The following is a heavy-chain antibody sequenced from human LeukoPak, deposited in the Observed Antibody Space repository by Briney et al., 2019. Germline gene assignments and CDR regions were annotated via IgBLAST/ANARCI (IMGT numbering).Heavy chain of an antibody. D-gene: IGHD2/OR15-2a*01. V-gene: IGHV1-8*03. CDR2: LNPSIANT. CDR3: ARVFKLSAFDI. J-gene: IGHJ3*02. Sequence: ASVKVSCKASGYTFTSYDIHWVRQAPGQALEWVAWLNPSIANTGYAQKFQGRVTITRNTSISTAFMELSSLRSEDTAVYYCARVFKLSAFDIWGQGTMVTVSS. CDR1: GYTFTSYD.